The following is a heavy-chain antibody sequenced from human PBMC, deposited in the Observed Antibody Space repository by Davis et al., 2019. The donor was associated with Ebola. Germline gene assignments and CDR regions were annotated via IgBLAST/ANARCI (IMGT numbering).Heavy chain of an antibody. CDR2: MYQSGTT. Sequence: SETLSLTCSVSGYSISSGYYWGWIRQPPGKGLEWIGSMYQSGTTYYNPSLKSRGTISLDTSKNTFSLMLSSVTAADTAVYYCARGNYGDYIVLYYYNMDVWGQGTTVTVSS. V-gene: IGHV4-38-2*02. D-gene: IGHD4-17*01. J-gene: IGHJ6*02. CDR1: GYSISSGYY. CDR3: ARGNYGDYIVLYYYNMDV.